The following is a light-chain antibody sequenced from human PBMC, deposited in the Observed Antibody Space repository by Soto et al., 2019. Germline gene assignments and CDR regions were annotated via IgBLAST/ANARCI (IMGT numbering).Light chain of an antibody. CDR1: QSVDSN. V-gene: IGKV3D-15*01. Sequence: EIVMTQSPSTLAVSPGDGATLSCRASQSVDSNLAWYQQKPGQTPRLLIYGASTRPTGIPARFSGGGSGTEFTLHIISLQYEDSAVYYCQQYTDWPLTFGGGTKVEIK. CDR3: QQYTDWPLT. CDR2: GAS. J-gene: IGKJ4*01.